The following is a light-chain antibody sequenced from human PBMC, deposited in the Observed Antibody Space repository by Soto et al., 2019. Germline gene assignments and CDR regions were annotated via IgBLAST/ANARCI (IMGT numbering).Light chain of an antibody. CDR2: SAS. CDR3: QKYDSAPWT. V-gene: IGKV1-27*01. CDR1: QGIGNS. J-gene: IGKJ1*01. Sequence: IQMTQSPSSLSASVGDRVIITCRASQGIGNSLAWYQQKAGRVPKLLMHSASTLLSGVPSRFSGSGSGTDFTLTISSLQPEDVAPYYCQKYDSAPWTFGQGTKVEIK.